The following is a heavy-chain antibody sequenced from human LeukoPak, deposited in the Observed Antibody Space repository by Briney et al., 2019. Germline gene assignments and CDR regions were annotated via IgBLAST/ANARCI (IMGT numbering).Heavy chain of an antibody. J-gene: IGHJ3*02. CDR1: GGSISSYY. CDR3: ARDGYYYDSSGSYAFDI. Sequence: SETLSLTCTVSGGSISSYYWSWIRQPPGKGLEWIGYIYYSGSTNYNPSLKSRVTISVDTSKNQFSLKLSSVTAADTAVYYCARDGYYYDSSGSYAFDIWGQGTMVTVSS. CDR2: IYYSGST. D-gene: IGHD3-22*01. V-gene: IGHV4-59*01.